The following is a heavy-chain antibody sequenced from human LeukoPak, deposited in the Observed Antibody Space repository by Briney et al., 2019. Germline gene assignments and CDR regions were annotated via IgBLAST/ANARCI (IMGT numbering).Heavy chain of an antibody. CDR3: ASSVYSGSPTKSFDY. CDR2: MYSGGNT. Sequence: GGSLRLSCAVSGVIVRTNYKNWVRQAPPTGLEWVSAMYSGGNTYYADSVQRRFTISRANSKSTLYLQMTSLRVVDTDGPFCASSVYSGSPTKSFDYWGQGTLVTVSS. J-gene: IGHJ4*02. V-gene: IGHV3-53*01. CDR1: GVIVRTNY. D-gene: IGHD3-10*01.